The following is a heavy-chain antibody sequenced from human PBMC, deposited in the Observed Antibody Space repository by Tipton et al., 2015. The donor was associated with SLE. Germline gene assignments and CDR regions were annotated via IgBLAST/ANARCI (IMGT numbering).Heavy chain of an antibody. Sequence: TLSLTCTVSGGSVSSSSKYWAWIRPPPGKGLEWIGSIYYTGTTTYYNSFLTSRVTMSVDTSKNQFSLRLTSVIAADTAVYYCARLHGYSYGLNWFDPWGQGTLISVSS. V-gene: IGHV4-39*07. CDR3: ARLHGYSYGLNWFDP. CDR1: GGSVSSSSKY. J-gene: IGHJ5*02. CDR2: IYYTGTTT. D-gene: IGHD5-18*01.